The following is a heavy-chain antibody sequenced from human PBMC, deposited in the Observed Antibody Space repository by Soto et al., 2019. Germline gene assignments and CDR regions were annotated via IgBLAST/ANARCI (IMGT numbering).Heavy chain of an antibody. CDR3: AREVAADGTFREDVFDI. CDR1: GGTFSNHA. V-gene: IGHV1-69*12. CDR2: IIPIFSTT. Sequence: QVHLVQSGAEVKKPGSSVKVSCKAPGGTFSNHAINWVRQAPGQGLEWMGRIIPIFSTTNYAQKFQGRVTMTADESTITAYLELSRLKHDDTAVYYCAREVAADGTFREDVFDIWGQGTLVTVSS. J-gene: IGHJ3*02. D-gene: IGHD6-13*01.